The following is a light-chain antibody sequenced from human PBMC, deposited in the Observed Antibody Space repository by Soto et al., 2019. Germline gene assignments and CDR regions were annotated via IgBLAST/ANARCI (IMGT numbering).Light chain of an antibody. CDR3: SSYTSSSNYV. CDR2: EVS. J-gene: IGLJ1*01. CDR1: SSDVGGYNL. V-gene: IGLV2-14*01. Sequence: QSVLTQPPSVSVSPGQSITISCTGTSSDVGGYNLVSWYQQHPGKAPKLMIYEVSNRPSGVSNRFSGSKSGNTASLTISGLQAEDEADYYCSSYTSSSNYVFGTGTKVTVL.